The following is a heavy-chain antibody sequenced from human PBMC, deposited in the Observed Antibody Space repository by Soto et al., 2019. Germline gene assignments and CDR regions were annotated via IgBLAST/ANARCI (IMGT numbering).Heavy chain of an antibody. Sequence: QVQLQQWGAGLLKPSETLSLTCAVYGGSFSGYYWSWIRQPPGKGLEWIGEINHSGSTNYTPSLKSRVTISVDTSTNQFSLKLSSVTAADTAVYYCARPQGAYCSSTSCRGDAFDIWGQGTMVTVSS. CDR2: INHSGST. CDR3: ARPQGAYCSSTSCRGDAFDI. D-gene: IGHD2-2*01. CDR1: GGSFSGYY. V-gene: IGHV4-34*01. J-gene: IGHJ3*02.